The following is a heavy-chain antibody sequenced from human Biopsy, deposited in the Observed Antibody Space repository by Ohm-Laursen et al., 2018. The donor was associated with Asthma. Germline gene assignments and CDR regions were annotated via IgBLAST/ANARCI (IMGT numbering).Heavy chain of an antibody. J-gene: IGHJ4*02. V-gene: IGHV1-69*13. D-gene: IGHD2-2*01. CDR2: INSVFGTT. CDR1: GGTFNTYV. CDR3: ARKAGSCISRTCDSLDF. Sequence: SVKVSCKSLGGTFNTYVIGWVRQAPGQGLEWMGWINSVFGTTTYPQKFQDRVTITADDSTSTVYMELSSLRSEDTAVYYCARKAGSCISRTCDSLDFWGQGTLVTVSS.